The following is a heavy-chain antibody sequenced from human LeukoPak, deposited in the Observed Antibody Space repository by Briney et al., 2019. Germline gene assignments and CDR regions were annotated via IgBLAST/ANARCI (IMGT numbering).Heavy chain of an antibody. J-gene: IGHJ4*02. CDR1: GGSISSSRYY. V-gene: IGHV4-39*01. Sequence: SETLSLTYTVSGGSISSSRYYWGYIRQPPGKGLEWLGSIYYTGSTYYNPSLKSRVTVSVDTSKNQFSLKLNSVTAADTAVYYCVRHDLIGITGGNFDYWGQGTLVSVSS. CDR3: VRHDLIGITGGNFDY. D-gene: IGHD1-14*01. CDR2: IYYTGST.